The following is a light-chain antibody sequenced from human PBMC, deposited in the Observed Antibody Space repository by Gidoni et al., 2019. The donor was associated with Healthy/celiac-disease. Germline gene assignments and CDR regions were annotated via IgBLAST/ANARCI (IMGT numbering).Light chain of an antibody. CDR2: GAS. CDR3: QQYCSSRTWT. Sequence: IVLTQSPGTLSLSTGARATLSCRASQSVSSSYLAWYQQKPGQAPSHLMYGASIRATGIPDRCSGSGCGTDFFLTISRLEPEDFAVYYCQQYCSSRTWTFXXXTKVEIK. V-gene: IGKV3-20*01. CDR1: QSVSSSY. J-gene: IGKJ1*01.